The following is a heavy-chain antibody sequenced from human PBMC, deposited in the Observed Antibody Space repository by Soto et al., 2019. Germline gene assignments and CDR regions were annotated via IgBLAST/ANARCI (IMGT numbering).Heavy chain of an antibody. CDR2: IRSKANSYAT. V-gene: IGHV3-73*01. CDR1: GFTFSGSA. Sequence: GGSLRLSCAASGFTFSGSAMHWVRQASGKGLEWVGRIRSKANSYATAYAASVKGRFTISRDDSKNTAYLQMNSLKTEDTAVYYRTRPSYDSSGYSTDYWGQGTLVTVSS. D-gene: IGHD3-22*01. J-gene: IGHJ4*02. CDR3: TRPSYDSSGYSTDY.